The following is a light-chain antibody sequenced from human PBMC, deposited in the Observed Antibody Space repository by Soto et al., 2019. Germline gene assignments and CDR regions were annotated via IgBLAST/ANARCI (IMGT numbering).Light chain of an antibody. CDR2: EDG. J-gene: IGLJ2*01. Sequence: QSVLTQPASVSGSPGQSITISCTGTSSDVGSYNLVSWYQQHPGKAPKLMIYEDGKRPSGVSNRFSGSKSGNTASLTISGLPAEDEADYYCCSYAGSRTHVVFGGGTKLTVL. CDR1: SSDVGSYNL. V-gene: IGLV2-23*01. CDR3: CSYAGSRTHVV.